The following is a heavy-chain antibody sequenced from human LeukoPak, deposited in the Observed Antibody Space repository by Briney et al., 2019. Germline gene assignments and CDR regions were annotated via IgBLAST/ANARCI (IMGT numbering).Heavy chain of an antibody. J-gene: IGHJ4*02. CDR1: GGSISSSNW. Sequence: PSGTQSLTCAVSGGSISSSNWWSWVRQPPGKGLEWIGEIYHSGSTNYNPSLKSRVTISVDKSKNQFSLKLSSVTAADTAVYYCARTNRWELERYYFDYWGQGTLVTVSS. V-gene: IGHV4-4*02. CDR3: ARTNRWELERYYFDY. CDR2: IYHSGST. D-gene: IGHD1-26*01.